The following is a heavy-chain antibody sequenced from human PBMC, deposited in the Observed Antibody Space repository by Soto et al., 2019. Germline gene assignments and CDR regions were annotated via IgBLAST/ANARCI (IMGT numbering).Heavy chain of an antibody. J-gene: IGHJ4*02. V-gene: IGHV2-26*01. CDR3: ARTPCSGGSCYSRATFDY. CDR2: IFSNDEK. D-gene: IGHD2-15*01. Sequence: SGPTLVNPTETLTLTCTVSGFSLSNARMGVSWIRQPPGKALEWLAHIFSNDEKSYSTSLKSRLTISKDTSKSQVVLTMTNMDPVDTATYYCARTPCSGGSCYSRATFDYWGQGTLVTVS. CDR1: GFSLSNARMG.